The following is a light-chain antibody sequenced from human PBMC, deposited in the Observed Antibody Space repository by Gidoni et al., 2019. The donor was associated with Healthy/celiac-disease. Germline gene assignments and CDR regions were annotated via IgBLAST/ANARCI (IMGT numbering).Light chain of an antibody. J-gene: IGLJ1*01. CDR2: GKN. Sequence: SSELTQDPAVSVALGQTVRITCQGDSLRSYYASWYQQKPGQAPVLVIYGKNNRPSGIPDRFSGSSSGNTASLTITGVQAEDEADYYCNSRDSSGNHQVFGTGTKVTVL. V-gene: IGLV3-19*01. CDR1: SLRSYY. CDR3: NSRDSSGNHQV.